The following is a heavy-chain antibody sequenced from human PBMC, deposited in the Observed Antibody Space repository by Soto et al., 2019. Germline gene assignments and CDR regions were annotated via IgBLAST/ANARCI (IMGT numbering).Heavy chain of an antibody. CDR3: ARVNFGYSSGWGITGGMDV. Sequence: SATVSCTASRGTFSSYAISWVRQAPGQGLEWMGGIIPIFGTANYAQKFQGRVTITADESTSTAYMELSSLRAEDTAVYYCARVNFGYSSGWGITGGMDVWGQGTTVTVSS. CDR2: IIPIFGTA. D-gene: IGHD6-19*01. V-gene: IGHV1-69*13. CDR1: RGTFSSYA. J-gene: IGHJ6*02.